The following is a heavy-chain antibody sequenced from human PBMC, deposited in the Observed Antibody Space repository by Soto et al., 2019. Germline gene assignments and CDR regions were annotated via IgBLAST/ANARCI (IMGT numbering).Heavy chain of an antibody. CDR2: ISGSGGST. V-gene: IGHV3-23*01. CDR1: GFTFSSYA. CDR3: AKDRGAVAGTGKYGGFFDY. Sequence: EVQLLESGGGLVQPGGSLRLSCAASGFTFSSYAMSWVRQAPGKGLEWVSAISGSGGSTYYADSVKGRFTISRDNSKNTLYLQMNSLRAEDTAVYYCAKDRGAVAGTGKYGGFFDYWGQGTLVTVSS. J-gene: IGHJ4*02. D-gene: IGHD6-19*01.